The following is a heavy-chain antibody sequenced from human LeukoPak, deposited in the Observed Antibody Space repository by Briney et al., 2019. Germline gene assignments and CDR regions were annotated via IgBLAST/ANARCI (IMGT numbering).Heavy chain of an antibody. V-gene: IGHV3-30*02. CDR2: IRYDGSNK. D-gene: IGHD3-3*01. CDR1: GFTFSSYG. J-gene: IGHJ4*02. CDR3: AKDRPRYYDFWSGSYFDY. Sequence: GGSLRLSCAASGFTFSSYGMVWVRQAPGKGLEWVAFIRYDGSNKYYADSVKGRFTISRDNSKNTLYLQMNSLRAEDSAVYYCAKDRPRYYDFWSGSYFDYWGQGTLVTVSS.